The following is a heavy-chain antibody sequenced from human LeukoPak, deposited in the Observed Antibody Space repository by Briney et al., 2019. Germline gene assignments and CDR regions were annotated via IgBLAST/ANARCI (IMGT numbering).Heavy chain of an antibody. CDR3: AKPRADDEKALDI. Sequence: GGSLRLSCAASGFTFNDYTMHWVRQAPGKGLEWVSFITWDGMSTYYADSVKGRFTFSRDNSKNSLYLQMNSLRTEDTALYYCAKPRADDEKALDIWGQGTMVTVSS. J-gene: IGHJ3*02. CDR2: ITWDGMST. V-gene: IGHV3-43*01. D-gene: IGHD3-3*01. CDR1: GFTFNDYT.